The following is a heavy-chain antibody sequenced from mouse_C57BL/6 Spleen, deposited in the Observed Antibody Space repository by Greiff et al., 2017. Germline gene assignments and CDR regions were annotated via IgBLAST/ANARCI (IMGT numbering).Heavy chain of an antibody. V-gene: IGHV1-72*01. CDR2: IDPGSGGT. D-gene: IGHD2-5*01. CDR1: GYTFTSYW. Sequence: QVQLQQPGAELVKPGASVKLSCEASGYTFTSYWMPWVKQRPGRGLEWIGRIDPGSGGTKYNEKFKSKATLTVDKPSSTAYMQLSSLTSEDSAVYYCASYYSNSHYYAMDDWGQGTSVTVSS. J-gene: IGHJ4*01. CDR3: ASYYSNSHYYAMDD.